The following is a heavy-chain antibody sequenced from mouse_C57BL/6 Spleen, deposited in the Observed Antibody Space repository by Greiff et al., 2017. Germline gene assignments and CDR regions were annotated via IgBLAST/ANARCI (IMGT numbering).Heavy chain of an antibody. V-gene: IGHV5-6*01. CDR1: GFTFSSYG. D-gene: IGHD1-1*01. Sequence: EVQGVESGGDLVKPGGSLKLSCAASGFTFSSYGMSWVRQTPDKRLEWVATISSGGSYTYYPDSVKGRFTISRDNAKNTLYLQMSSLKSEDTAMYYCARNYGSSYPYFDYWGQGTTLTVSS. J-gene: IGHJ2*01. CDR3: ARNYGSSYPYFDY. CDR2: ISSGGSYT.